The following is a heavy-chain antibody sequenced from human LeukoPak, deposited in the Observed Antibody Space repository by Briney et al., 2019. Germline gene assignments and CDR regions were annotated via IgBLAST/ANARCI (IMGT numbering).Heavy chain of an antibody. D-gene: IGHD3-3*01. CDR1: RYTFNRYY. CDR3: ARDTRPPYYDFWSRYYTGGGYNWFDP. J-gene: IGHJ5*02. CDR2: INPSGCST. V-gene: IGHV1-46*02. Sequence: GASVKAACKASRYTFNRYYMHWLRQAPGHGLEWIGIINPSGCSTSYALKFQCRVTMTRDSSTSTVYMELSSLRSEDTAVYYCARDTRPPYYDFWSRYYTGGGYNWFDPWGQGTLVTVSS.